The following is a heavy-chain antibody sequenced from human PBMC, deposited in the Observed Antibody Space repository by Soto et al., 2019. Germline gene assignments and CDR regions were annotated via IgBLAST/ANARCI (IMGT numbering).Heavy chain of an antibody. J-gene: IGHJ5*02. V-gene: IGHV1-69*13. CDR2: IIPIFGTA. Sequence: ASVKVSCKASGGTFSSYAISWVRQAPGQGLEWMGGIIPIFGTANYAQKFQGRVTITADESTSTAYMELSSLRSEDTAVCYCARDGDIVVVPAWAGRWFDPWGQGTLVTVSS. D-gene: IGHD2-2*01. CDR1: GGTFSSYA. CDR3: ARDGDIVVVPAWAGRWFDP.